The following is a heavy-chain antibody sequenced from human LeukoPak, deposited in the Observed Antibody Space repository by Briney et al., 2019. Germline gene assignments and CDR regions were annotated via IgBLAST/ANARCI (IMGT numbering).Heavy chain of an antibody. CDR2: IKQDGSEK. Sequence: GGSLRVSCAASGFTFSSYAMHWVRQAPGKGLEWVANIKQDGSEKYYVDSVKGRFTISRDNAKNSLYLQMNSLGAEDTAVYYCARHIPRGNNYFDCWGQGTLVTVSS. V-gene: IGHV3-7*01. CDR3: ARHIPRGNNYFDC. CDR1: GFTFSSYA. J-gene: IGHJ4*02. D-gene: IGHD1/OR15-1a*01.